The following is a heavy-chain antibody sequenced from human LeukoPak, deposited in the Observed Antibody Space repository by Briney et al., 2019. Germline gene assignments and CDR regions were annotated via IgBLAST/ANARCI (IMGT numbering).Heavy chain of an antibody. J-gene: IGHJ4*02. D-gene: IGHD6-13*01. CDR2: ISYDGSNK. V-gene: IGHV3-30-3*01. Sequence: GRSLRLSCAASGFTFSSYAMHWVRQAPGKGLEWVAVISYDGSNKYYADSVKGRFTISGDNSKNTLYLQMNSLRAEDTAVYYCARSDIAAAGIFDYWGQGTLVTVSS. CDR1: GFTFSSYA. CDR3: ARSDIAAAGIFDY.